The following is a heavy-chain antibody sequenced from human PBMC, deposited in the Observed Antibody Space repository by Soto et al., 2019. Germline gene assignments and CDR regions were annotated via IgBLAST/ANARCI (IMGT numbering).Heavy chain of an antibody. CDR3: AKGYCSGGSCYGLDAFDI. CDR2: ISGSGGST. CDR1: GFTFSSYA. J-gene: IGHJ3*02. D-gene: IGHD2-15*01. Sequence: GGSLRLSCAASGFTFSSYAMSWVRQAPGKGLEWVSAISGSGGSTYYADSVKGRFTISRDNSKNTLYLQMNSLRAEDTAVYYCAKGYCSGGSCYGLDAFDIWGQGTMVTVSS. V-gene: IGHV3-23*01.